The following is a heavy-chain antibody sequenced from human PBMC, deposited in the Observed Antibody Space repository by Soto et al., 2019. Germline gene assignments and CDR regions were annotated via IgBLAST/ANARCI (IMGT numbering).Heavy chain of an antibody. J-gene: IGHJ6*02. V-gene: IGHV1-69*06. D-gene: IGHD3-16*01. CDR1: GGTFSDYA. CDR2: IVPRFGSP. CDR3: ARDRIQLRLGKYSFNGMDV. Sequence: QVQLVQSGAEMRKPGSSLRVSCKASGGTFSDYAFSWVRQAPGQGLEWMGGIVPRFGSPNYAQKFGGRVTNTADTSTRTGYLEVSGPRFEDTAVYFCARDRIQLRLGKYSFNGMDVWGQGTTITVSS.